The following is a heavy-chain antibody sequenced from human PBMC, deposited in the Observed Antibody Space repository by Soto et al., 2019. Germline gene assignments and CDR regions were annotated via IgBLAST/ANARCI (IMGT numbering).Heavy chain of an antibody. CDR1: GFTFSSYG. V-gene: IGHV3-33*01. D-gene: IGHD2-15*01. J-gene: IGHJ3*02. CDR3: ARDALVVVAPTFVDI. Sequence: GGSLRLSCAASGFTFSSYGMHWVRQAPGKGLEWVAVIWYDGSNKYYADSVKGRFTISRDNSKNTLYLQMNSLRAEDTAVYYCARDALVVVAPTFVDIWGQGTMVTVSS. CDR2: IWYDGSNK.